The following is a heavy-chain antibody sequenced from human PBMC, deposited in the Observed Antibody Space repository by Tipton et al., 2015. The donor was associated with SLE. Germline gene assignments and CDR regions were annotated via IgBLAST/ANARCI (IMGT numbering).Heavy chain of an antibody. D-gene: IGHD2-15*01. CDR1: GDSIRSGYY. Sequence: TLSLTCTVSGDSIRSGYYWGWIRQPPGKGLEWIGSIYHRGSTYYNASLKSRVTISVDTSNNQFSLKLSSVTVADTAVYYCARESVDWYFGLWGRGTLVTVSS. CDR3: ARESVDWYFGL. V-gene: IGHV4-38-2*02. CDR2: IYHRGST. J-gene: IGHJ2*01.